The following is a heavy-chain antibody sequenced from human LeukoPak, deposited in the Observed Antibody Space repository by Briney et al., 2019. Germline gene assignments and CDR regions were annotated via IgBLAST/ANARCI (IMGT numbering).Heavy chain of an antibody. CDR3: ASDRGSNYDFWSGYYSYYYYMDV. J-gene: IGHJ6*03. Sequence: SETLSLTCAVSGYSISSGYYWGWIRQPPGKGLEWIGSIYHSGSTYYNPSLKSRVTISVDTSKNQFSLKLSSVTAADTAVYYCASDRGSNYDFWSGYYSYYYYMDVWGKGTTVTVSS. D-gene: IGHD3-3*01. CDR1: GYSISSGYY. V-gene: IGHV4-38-2*01. CDR2: IYHSGST.